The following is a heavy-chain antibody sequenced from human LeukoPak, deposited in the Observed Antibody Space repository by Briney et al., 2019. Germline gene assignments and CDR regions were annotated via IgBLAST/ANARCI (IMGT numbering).Heavy chain of an antibody. Sequence: SQTLPLTCAISGASVSRNSIAGNCVRQSQSKGLEWRGRTYYRSKWYNDYAVSVKSRITINPDTSKNQFSLQLNSVTPEDTAVYYCARDFYGGNSGRSFDCWGQGTLVTVSS. J-gene: IGHJ4*02. V-gene: IGHV6-1*01. D-gene: IGHD4-23*01. CDR2: TYYRSKWYN. CDR1: GASVSRNSIA. CDR3: ARDFYGGNSGRSFDC.